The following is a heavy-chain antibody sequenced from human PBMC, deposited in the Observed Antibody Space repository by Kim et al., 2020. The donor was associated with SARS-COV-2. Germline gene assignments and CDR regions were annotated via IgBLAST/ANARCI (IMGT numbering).Heavy chain of an antibody. CDR1: GFTFDDYA. D-gene: IGHD6-19*01. CDR2: ISWNSGSI. V-gene: IGHV3-9*01. CDR3: AKDRGGAVAVPDY. Sequence: GGSLRLSCAASGFTFDDYAMHWVRQAPGKGLEWVSGISWNSGSIGYADSVKGRFTISRDNAKNSLYLQMNSLRAEDTALYYCAKDRGGAVAVPDYWGQGTLVTVSS. J-gene: IGHJ4*02.